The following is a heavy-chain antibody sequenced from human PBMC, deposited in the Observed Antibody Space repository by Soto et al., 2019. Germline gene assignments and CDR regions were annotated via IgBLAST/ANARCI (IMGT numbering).Heavy chain of an antibody. V-gene: IGHV3-23*01. CDR1: GFTFSNYA. CDR2: ISGSGGST. CDR3: AKGQWLVHDAFAI. D-gene: IGHD6-19*01. J-gene: IGHJ3*02. Sequence: PGGSLRLSCTASGFTFSNYAMSWVRQAPGKGLEWVSAISGSGGSTYYAGSVKGRVTISRDNSKNTLYLQMDSLTAEDTAVYYCAKGQWLVHDAFAIWGQGTMVTVSS.